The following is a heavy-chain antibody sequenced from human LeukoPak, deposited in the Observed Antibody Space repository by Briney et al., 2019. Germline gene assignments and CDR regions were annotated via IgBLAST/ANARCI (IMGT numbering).Heavy chain of an antibody. J-gene: IGHJ6*02. D-gene: IGHD2-21*02. CDR3: ARRADAYCGGDCLYHMDV. Sequence: GESLKISCKGSGYSFTNYWIGWVRQTPGKGLEWMGIIYPGDSDTRYSPSFQGQVTFSADKSINTAYLQWSSLKASDTAMYYCARRADAYCGGDCLYHMDVWGQGTSVTVSS. CDR2: IYPGDSDT. CDR1: GYSFTNYW. V-gene: IGHV5-51*01.